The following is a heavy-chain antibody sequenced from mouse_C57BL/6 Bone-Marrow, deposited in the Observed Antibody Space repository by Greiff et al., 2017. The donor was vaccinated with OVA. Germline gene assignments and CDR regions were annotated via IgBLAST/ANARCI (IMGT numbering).Heavy chain of an antibody. D-gene: IGHD1-1*01. Sequence: QVQLQQSGAELVRPGTSVKVSCKASGYAFTNYLIEWVKQRPGQGLEWIGVINPGSGGTNYNEKFKGKATLTADKSSSTAYMQLSSLTSEDSAVYFRERSPVVARDYWGQGTTLTVSS. J-gene: IGHJ2*01. CDR1: GYAFTNYL. CDR3: ERSPVVARDY. V-gene: IGHV1-54*01. CDR2: INPGSGGT.